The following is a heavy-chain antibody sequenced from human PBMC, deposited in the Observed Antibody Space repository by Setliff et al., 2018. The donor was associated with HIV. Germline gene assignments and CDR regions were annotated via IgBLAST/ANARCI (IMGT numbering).Heavy chain of an antibody. D-gene: IGHD3-3*01. J-gene: IGHJ3*02. CDR2: IYTSGST. V-gene: IGHV4-4*09. CDR3: ARHSDFWSEDAFDI. CDR1: GGSINSYY. Sequence: PSETLSLTCSVSGGSINSYYWSWIRQPPGKGLEWIGYIYTSGSTKYNPFLRSRVTMSVDPSKNQFSLRLSSVTAADTALYYCARHSDFWSEDAFDIWGQGTMVTVSS.